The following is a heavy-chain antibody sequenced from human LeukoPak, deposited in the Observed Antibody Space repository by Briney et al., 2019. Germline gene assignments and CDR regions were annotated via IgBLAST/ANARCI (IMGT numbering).Heavy chain of an antibody. V-gene: IGHV3-23*01. CDR3: AKASGGNVVY. J-gene: IGHJ4*02. CDR2: ISGSDSSA. Sequence: QPGGSLRLSCAASGFTFTSSAMSWVRQVPGKGLEWVSTISGSDSSASYADSVKGRFTISRDNSKNTLYLQMNSLRPEDTAVYYCAKASGGNVVYWGQGTLVTVSS. CDR1: GFTFTSSA. D-gene: IGHD4-23*01.